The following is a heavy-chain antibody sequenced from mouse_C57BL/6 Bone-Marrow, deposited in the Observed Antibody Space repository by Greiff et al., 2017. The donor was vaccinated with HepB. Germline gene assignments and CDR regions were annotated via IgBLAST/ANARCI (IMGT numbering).Heavy chain of an antibody. CDR3: VRDRPPLRLDWYFDV. J-gene: IGHJ1*03. V-gene: IGHV10-3*01. CDR1: GFTFNTYA. Sequence: DVQLVESGGGLVQPKGSLKLSCAASGFTFNTYAMHWVRQAPGKGLEWVARIRSKSSNYATYYADSVKDRFTISRDDSQSMLYLQMNNLKTEDTAVYYGVRDRPPLRLDWYFDVWGTGTTVTVSS. CDR2: IRSKSSNYAT. D-gene: IGHD1-1*01.